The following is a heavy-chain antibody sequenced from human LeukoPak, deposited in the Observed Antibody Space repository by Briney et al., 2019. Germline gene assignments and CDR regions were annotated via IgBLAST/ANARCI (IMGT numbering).Heavy chain of an antibody. Sequence: GGSLRLSCVASGFTFNNFAMNWVRQAPGKGLEWVSYISSSSSTIHYADSVKGRFTISRDNAKNSLYLQMNSLRAEDMAVYYCARDWTVTMDYWGQGTLVTVSS. CDR2: ISSSSSTI. J-gene: IGHJ4*02. CDR3: ARDWTVTMDY. CDR1: GFTFNNFA. D-gene: IGHD4-17*01. V-gene: IGHV3-48*01.